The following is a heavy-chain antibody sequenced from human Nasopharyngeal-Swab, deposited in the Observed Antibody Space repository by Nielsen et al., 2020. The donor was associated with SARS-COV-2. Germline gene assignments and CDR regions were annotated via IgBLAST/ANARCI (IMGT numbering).Heavy chain of an antibody. J-gene: IGHJ4*02. D-gene: IGHD3-3*01. CDR2: ISSSGSTI. V-gene: IGHV3-11*04. Sequence: WIRQPPGKGLEWVAYISSSGSTIYYADSVKGRFTISRDNAKNSLYLQMTSLRAEDTAVYYCARGYYDFWSGYSFDYWGQGTLVTVSS. CDR3: ARGYYDFWSGYSFDY.